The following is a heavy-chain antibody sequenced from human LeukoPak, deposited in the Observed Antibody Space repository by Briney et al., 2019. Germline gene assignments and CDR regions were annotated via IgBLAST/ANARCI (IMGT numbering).Heavy chain of an antibody. CDR3: AKVSYYGSGSSPAYFDY. CDR1: GFTFSSYA. J-gene: IGHJ4*02. V-gene: IGHV3-23*01. Sequence: GGSLRLSCAASGFTFSSYAMSWVRQAPGKGLEWVSAISGSGGSTYYADSVKGRFTISRDNSKNTLYLQMNRLRAEDTAVYYCAKVSYYGSGSSPAYFDYWGQGTLVTVSS. D-gene: IGHD3-10*01. CDR2: ISGSGGST.